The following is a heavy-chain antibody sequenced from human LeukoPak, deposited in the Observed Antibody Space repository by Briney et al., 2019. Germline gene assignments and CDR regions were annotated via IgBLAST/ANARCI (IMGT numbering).Heavy chain of an antibody. CDR3: AKDMIEGLLEKWLLLAPNVPAEN. Sequence: GGSLRLSCAASGFYFNTYTMTWVRRAPGKGLEWVSTISASGGTTYYADSVEGRFTISRDNTKNMLTLQMNSLRAEDTAIYYCAKDMIEGLLEKWLLLAPNVPAENWGQGTLVTVSS. V-gene: IGHV3-23*01. J-gene: IGHJ4*02. D-gene: IGHD3-3*01. CDR2: ISASGGTT. CDR1: GFYFNTYT.